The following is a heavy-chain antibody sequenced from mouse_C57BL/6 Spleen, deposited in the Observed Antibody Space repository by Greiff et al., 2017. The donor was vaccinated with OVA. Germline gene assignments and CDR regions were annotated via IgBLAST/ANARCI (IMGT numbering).Heavy chain of an antibody. D-gene: IGHD2-4*01. CDR2: ISSGGSYT. J-gene: IGHJ1*03. V-gene: IGHV5-6*02. CDR3: ARRSDYDGPHWYFDV. Sequence: EVKLVESGGDLAKPGGSLKLSCAASGFTFSSYGMSWVRQTPDKRLEWVATISSGGSYTYYPDSVKGRFTISRDNAKNTLYLQMSSLKSEDTAMYYCARRSDYDGPHWYFDVWGTGTTVTVSS. CDR1: GFTFSSYG.